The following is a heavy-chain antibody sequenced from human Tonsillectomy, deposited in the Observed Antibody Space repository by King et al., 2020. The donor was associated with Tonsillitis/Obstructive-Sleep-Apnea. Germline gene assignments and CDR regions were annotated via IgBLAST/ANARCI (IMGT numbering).Heavy chain of an antibody. CDR2: IKAKADGGTT. CDR1: AFAFNNAW. CDR3: TTGLRYKHGWFPEDDPFDL. V-gene: IGHV3-15*01. D-gene: IGHD6-19*01. Sequence: VQLVESGGGLVKPGGSLSLSCAASAFAFNNAWMNWVRQAPGKGLEWVGRIKAKADGGTTDYAAPVKGRFTMSRDDSKNNLYLQMNNHKAEDTAVYYCTTGLRYKHGWFPEDDPFDLWGQGTMVTVSS. J-gene: IGHJ3*01.